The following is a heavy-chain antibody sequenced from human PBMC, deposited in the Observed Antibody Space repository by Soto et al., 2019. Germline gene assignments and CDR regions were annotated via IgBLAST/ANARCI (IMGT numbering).Heavy chain of an antibody. D-gene: IGHD4-17*01. CDR1: EFTFANAW. V-gene: IGHV3-15*01. CDR3: TSLYYGH. J-gene: IGHJ4*02. CDR2: IKSKADGGTT. Sequence: GGSLRLSCAAAEFTFANAWISWVRQAPGKGLEWVGRIKSKADGGTTDYAAPVKGRFTISRDESQNTLYLQMNSLKTENTAVYYCTSLYYGHWGQGTLVTVSS.